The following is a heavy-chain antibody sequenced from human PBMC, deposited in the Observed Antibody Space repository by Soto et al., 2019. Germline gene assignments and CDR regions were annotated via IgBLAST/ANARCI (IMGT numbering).Heavy chain of an antibody. V-gene: IGHV3-11*01. CDR1: GFTFSDYY. CDR2: ISSSGSTI. J-gene: IGHJ5*02. D-gene: IGHD5-12*01. Sequence: GGSLRLSCAASGFTFSDYYMSWIRQAPGKGLEWVSYISSSGSTIYYADSVKGRFTISRDNAKNSLYLQMNSLRAEDTAVYYCARDLYSGFTRPRSPYNWFDPWGQGTLVTVSS. CDR3: ARDLYSGFTRPRSPYNWFDP.